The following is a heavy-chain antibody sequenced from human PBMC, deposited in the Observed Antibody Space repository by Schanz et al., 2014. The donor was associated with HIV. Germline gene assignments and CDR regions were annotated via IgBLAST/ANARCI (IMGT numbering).Heavy chain of an antibody. CDR2: INPNSGGT. D-gene: IGHD2-15*01. CDR3: ARGRSGYCSGGSCPYGRYYFDY. CDR1: GYTFTGYY. V-gene: IGHV1-2*02. J-gene: IGHJ4*02. Sequence: QVQLVQSGAEGRKPGASVKVSCKASGYTFTGYYMPWVRQAPGQGLEWMGWINPNSGGTNYAQKFQGRVTMTRDTSISTAYMELSRLRSDDTAVYYCARGRSGYCSGGSCPYGRYYFDYWGQGTLVTVSS.